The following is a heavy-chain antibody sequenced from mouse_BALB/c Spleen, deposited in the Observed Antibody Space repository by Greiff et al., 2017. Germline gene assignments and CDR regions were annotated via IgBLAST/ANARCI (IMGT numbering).Heavy chain of an antibody. CDR2: ISSGGSYT. D-gene: IGHD2-14*01. CDR1: GFTFSSYT. J-gene: IGHJ3*01. CDR3: TRDLGVRRAWFAY. V-gene: IGHV5-6-4*01. Sequence: EVHLVESGGGLVKPGGSLKLSCAASGFTFSSYTMSWVRQTPEKRLEWVATISSGGSYTDYPDSVQGRFTISRNNAKNTLYLQMSSLKSEDTAMYYCTRDLGVRRAWFAYWGQGTLVTVSA.